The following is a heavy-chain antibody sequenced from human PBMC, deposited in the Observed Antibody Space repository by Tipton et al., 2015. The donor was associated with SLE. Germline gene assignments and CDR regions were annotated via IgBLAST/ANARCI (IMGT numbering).Heavy chain of an antibody. J-gene: IGHJ4*02. V-gene: IGHV6-1*01. D-gene: IGHD3-22*01. CDR3: ARLAHYNSNWYLGV. CDR2: TYYRSEWFS. Sequence: PGLVKPSQTLSLTCAISGDGVSSSRAAWSWIRQSPSGGLQWLGMTYYRSEWFSDYALSVKSRISIRPDRSKNQFSLHLISVTPEDTAVYYCARLAHYNSNWYLGVWGQGSLVTVSS. CDR1: GDGVSSSRAA.